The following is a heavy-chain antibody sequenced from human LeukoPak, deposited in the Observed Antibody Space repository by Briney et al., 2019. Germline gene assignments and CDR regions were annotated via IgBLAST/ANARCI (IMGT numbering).Heavy chain of an antibody. CDR2: IGGGGFNT. V-gene: IGHV3-23*01. Sequence: GSLXXSCVASGFTFTDYAMSWVRQAPGKGLEWVSSIGGGGFNTHYADSVKGRFSISRDTSTNTLYLEMNSLRADDSALYYCAKDNFGLVPYCFDSWGQGTLVTVSS. J-gene: IGHJ4*02. CDR3: AKDNFGLVPYCFDS. D-gene: IGHD2-21*01. CDR1: GFTFTDYA.